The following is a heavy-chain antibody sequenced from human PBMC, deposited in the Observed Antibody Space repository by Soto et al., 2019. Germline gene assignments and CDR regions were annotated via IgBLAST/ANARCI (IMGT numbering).Heavy chain of an antibody. V-gene: IGHV1-18*01. CDR2: INTYNGNT. Sequence: QVQLVQSGAEVKKPGASVKVSYKSSGYPFTTYGISWVRQAPGQGLEWMGWINTYNGNTNYAQKLQGRVTMTTDTSTSPAYMELRSLRSDDTAVYYCAGEGASGRGGLDYWGQGTLVTVSS. CDR3: AGEGASGRGGLDY. J-gene: IGHJ4*02. CDR1: GYPFTTYG. D-gene: IGHD6-19*01.